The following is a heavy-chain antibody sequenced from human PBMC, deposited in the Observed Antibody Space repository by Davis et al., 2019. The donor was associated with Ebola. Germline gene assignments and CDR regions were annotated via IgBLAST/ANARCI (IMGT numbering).Heavy chain of an antibody. CDR3: AREFTTVTDYYYYGMDV. V-gene: IGHV1-18*04. Sequence: ASVKVSCKASGYTFTSYGISWVRQAPGQGLEWMGWISAYNGNTNYAQKLQGRVTMTTDTSTSTAYMELRSLRSDDTAVYYCAREFTTVTDYYYYGMDVWGKGTTVTVSS. CDR1: GYTFTSYG. J-gene: IGHJ6*04. D-gene: IGHD4-17*01. CDR2: ISAYNGNT.